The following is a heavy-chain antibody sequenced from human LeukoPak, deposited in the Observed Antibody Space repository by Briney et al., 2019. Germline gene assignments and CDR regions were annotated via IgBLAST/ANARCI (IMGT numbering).Heavy chain of an antibody. J-gene: IGHJ4*02. V-gene: IGHV1-69*06. D-gene: IGHD2-21*01. CDR3: ARVGRGPPDFVG. CDR2: IIPIFGTA. Sequence: ASVKVSCKASGGTFSSYAISWVRQAPGQGLEWMGGIIPIFGTANYAQKFQGRVTITADKSTSTAYMELSSLRSEDTAVYYCARVGRGPPDFVGWGQGTLVTVSS. CDR1: GGTFSSYA.